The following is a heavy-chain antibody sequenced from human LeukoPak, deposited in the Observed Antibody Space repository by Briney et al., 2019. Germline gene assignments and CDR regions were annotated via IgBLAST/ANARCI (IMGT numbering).Heavy chain of an antibody. Sequence: PGGSLRLTCAASGFTFSSDWMSWVRQAPGKGLEWVANIKQDGSEKYYVDSVKGRFTISRDNAKNSLYLQMNSLRAEDTAVYYCARVGHDSSGYRPNDAFDIWGQGTMVTVSS. CDR3: ARVGHDSSGYRPNDAFDI. V-gene: IGHV3-7*01. J-gene: IGHJ3*02. CDR1: GFTFSSDW. D-gene: IGHD3-22*01. CDR2: IKQDGSEK.